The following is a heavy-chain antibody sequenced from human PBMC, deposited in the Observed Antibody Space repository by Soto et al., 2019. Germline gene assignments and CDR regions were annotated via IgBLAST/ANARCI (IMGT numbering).Heavy chain of an antibody. J-gene: IGHJ4*02. CDR3: ARSMYSDFGSGYHPTAFEY. CDR1: SGC. V-gene: IGHV4-39*01. D-gene: IGHD3-3*01. Sequence: SGCRSLIRQPPGKGLEWIGRIYYSGSTYYNPSLKSRVTISVDTSKNQFSLKLSSVTAADTAVYYCARSMYSDFGSGYHPTAFEYRGQRTLVPVSS. CDR2: IYYSGST.